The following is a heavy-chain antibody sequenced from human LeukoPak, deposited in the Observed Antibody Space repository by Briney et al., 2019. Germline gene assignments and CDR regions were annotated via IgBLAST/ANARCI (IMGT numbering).Heavy chain of an antibody. CDR1: GFTFSTYS. CDR2: ISSSSSTI. J-gene: IGHJ4*02. Sequence: GGSLRLSCAASGFTFSTYSMNWVRQAPGKGLEWVSYISSSSSTIYYADSVKGRFTISRDNAKNSLYLQMNSLRAEDTAVYYCARGSTYYDSSGQVPFDYWGQRTLVTVSS. CDR3: ARGSTYYDSSGQVPFDY. D-gene: IGHD3-22*01. V-gene: IGHV3-48*01.